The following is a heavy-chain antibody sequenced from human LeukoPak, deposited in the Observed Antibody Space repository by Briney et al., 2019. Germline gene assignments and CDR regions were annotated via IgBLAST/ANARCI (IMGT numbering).Heavy chain of an antibody. CDR2: ISYDGSHE. Sequence: GGSLRLSCAASGFHFSTYGMHWVRQAPGKGLEWVAFISYDGSHEYYADSVKGRFTISRDNSKNTLYLQMNSLRPEDTAVYSCAKGYGSGSYSIDYWGQGTLVTVSS. J-gene: IGHJ4*02. D-gene: IGHD3-10*01. CDR3: AKGYGSGSYSIDY. CDR1: GFHFSTYG. V-gene: IGHV3-30*02.